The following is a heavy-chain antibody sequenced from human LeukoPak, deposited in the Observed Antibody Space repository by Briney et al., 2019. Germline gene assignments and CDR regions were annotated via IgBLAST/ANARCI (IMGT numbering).Heavy chain of an antibody. CDR2: INPSGGGT. J-gene: IGHJ4*02. CDR3: ARGDRATVTLY. V-gene: IGHV1-46*01. Sequence: GASVKVSCKASGYTFTSYYMHWVRQAPGQGLEWMGIINPSGGGTSYAQKYQGRVTMTRDMSTSTVYMELSSLRSEDTAVYYCARGDRATVTLYWGQGTLVTVSS. CDR1: GYTFTSYY. D-gene: IGHD4-17*01.